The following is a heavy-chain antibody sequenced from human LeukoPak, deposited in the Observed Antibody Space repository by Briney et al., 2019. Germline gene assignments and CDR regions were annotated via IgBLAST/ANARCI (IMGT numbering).Heavy chain of an antibody. V-gene: IGHV4-34*01. CDR1: GGSFSGYY. CDR3: ARDYDDSSGYPLYYFDY. CDR2: INHSGST. D-gene: IGHD3-22*01. J-gene: IGHJ4*02. Sequence: SETLSLTCAVYGGSFSGYYWSWIRPPPGKGLERIGEINHSGSTNYNPSLKSRVTISVDTSKNQFPLKLSSVTAADTAVYYCARDYDDSSGYPLYYFDYWGQGTLVTVSS.